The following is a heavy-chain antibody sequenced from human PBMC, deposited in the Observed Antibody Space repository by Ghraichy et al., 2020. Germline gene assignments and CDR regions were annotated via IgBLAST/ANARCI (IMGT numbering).Heavy chain of an antibody. CDR1: GGSISSSSYY. Sequence: SETLSLTCTVSGGSISSSSYYWGWIRQPPGKGLEWIGSIYYSGSTYYNPSLKSRVTISVDTSKNQFSLKLSSVTAADTAVYYCASGIEMATASYYFDYWGQGTLVTVSS. D-gene: IGHD5-24*01. CDR2: IYYSGST. V-gene: IGHV4-39*01. J-gene: IGHJ4*02. CDR3: ASGIEMATASYYFDY.